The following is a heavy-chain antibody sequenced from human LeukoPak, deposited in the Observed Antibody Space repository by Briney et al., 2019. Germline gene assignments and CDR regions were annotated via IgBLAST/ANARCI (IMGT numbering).Heavy chain of an antibody. CDR3: ARDSPDDAFDI. V-gene: IGHV1-18*04. D-gene: IGHD1-14*01. J-gene: IGHJ3*02. CDR2: ISAYNGNT. CDR1: GYTFTGYY. Sequence: AASVKVSCKASGYTFTGYYMHWVRQAPGQGLEWMGWISAYNGNTNYAQKLQGRVTMTTDTSTSTAYMELRSLRSDDTAVYYCARDSPDDAFDIWGQGTMVTVSS.